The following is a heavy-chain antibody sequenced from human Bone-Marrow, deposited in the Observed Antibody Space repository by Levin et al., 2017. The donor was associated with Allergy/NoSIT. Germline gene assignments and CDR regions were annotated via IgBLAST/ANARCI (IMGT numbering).Heavy chain of an antibody. CDR1: GFALSPYW. V-gene: IGHV3-7*04. Sequence: PGGSLRLSCEASGFALSPYWMSWVRQAPGKGLEWVANIKQDGSEKNYVDSVKGRFTISRDNAKNSVFLEMNSLRGEDTAVYYCAMDDAFDMWGQGTMVAVSS. CDR3: AMDDAFDM. J-gene: IGHJ3*02. CDR2: IKQDGSEK.